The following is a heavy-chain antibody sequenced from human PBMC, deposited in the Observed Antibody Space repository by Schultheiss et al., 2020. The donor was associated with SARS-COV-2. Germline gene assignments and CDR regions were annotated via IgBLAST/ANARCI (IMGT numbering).Heavy chain of an antibody. D-gene: IGHD4-17*01. V-gene: IGHV3-30*18. Sequence: GGSLRLSCAASGFTFSSYGMHWVRQAPGKGLEWVAVISYDGSNKYYADSVKGRFTISRDNSKNSLYLQMNSLRTEDTALYYCAKDIGDYGDAVFDYWGQGTLVTVSS. J-gene: IGHJ4*02. CDR2: ISYDGSNK. CDR1: GFTFSSYG. CDR3: AKDIGDYGDAVFDY.